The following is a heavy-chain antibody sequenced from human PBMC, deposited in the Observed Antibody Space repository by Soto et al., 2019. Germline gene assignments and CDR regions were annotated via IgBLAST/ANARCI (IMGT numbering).Heavy chain of an antibody. V-gene: IGHV6-1*01. J-gene: IGHJ6*02. Sequence: QTLSLTCAISGYSVSSNSAAWNLIRQSPSRGLEWLGRTYYRSKWYNDYAVSVKSRITINPDTSKNQFSLQLNSVTPEDTAVYYCARDIWRGYVWQEYYYGMDVWGQGTTVTVSS. CDR1: GYSVSSNSAA. D-gene: IGHD5-12*01. CDR2: TYYRSKWYN. CDR3: ARDIWRGYVWQEYYYGMDV.